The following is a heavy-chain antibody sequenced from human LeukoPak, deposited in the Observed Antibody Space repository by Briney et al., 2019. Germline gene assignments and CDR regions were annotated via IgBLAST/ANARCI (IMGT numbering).Heavy chain of an antibody. CDR2: ISWDGTT. CDR3: VKDLSYETSGSFFDY. Sequence: GGSLRLSCAASGFTFEDYTMHWVRQAPGKTLEWASLISWDGTTYYTDSVKGRFTISRDNSKDSLYLQMDTLRSEDTAFYYCVKDLSYETSGSFFDYWGQGTLVTVS. CDR1: GFTFEDYT. D-gene: IGHD3-22*01. J-gene: IGHJ4*02. V-gene: IGHV3-43*01.